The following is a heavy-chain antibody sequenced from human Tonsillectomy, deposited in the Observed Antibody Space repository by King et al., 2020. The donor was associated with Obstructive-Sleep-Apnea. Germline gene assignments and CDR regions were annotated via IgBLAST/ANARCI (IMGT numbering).Heavy chain of an antibody. CDR1: GFTFGDYA. V-gene: IGHV3-49*03. Sequence: EVQLVESGGGLVQPGRSLRLSCTASGFTFGDYAMSWFRQAPGKGLEWVGFIRSKAYGGTTEYAASVKGRFTISRDDSKSIAYLQMNSLKTEDTAVYYCTAENWGGTYDYWGQGTLVTVSS. CDR2: IRSKAYGGTT. D-gene: IGHD7-27*01. CDR3: TAENWGGTYDY. J-gene: IGHJ4*02.